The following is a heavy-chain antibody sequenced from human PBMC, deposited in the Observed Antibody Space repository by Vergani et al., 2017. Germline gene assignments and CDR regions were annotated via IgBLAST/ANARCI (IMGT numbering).Heavy chain of an antibody. CDR2: IKQDGSEK. J-gene: IGHJ6*03. D-gene: IGHD2-15*01. CDR1: GFTFSSYW. V-gene: IGHV3-7*04. CDR3: ARAPRVVTREKYYYYYYMDV. Sequence: EVQLVESGGGLVQPGGSLRLSCAASGFTFSSYWMSWVRQAPGKGLEWVANIKQDGSEKYYVDSVKGRFTISRDNAKNSLYLRMNSLRAEDTAVYYCARAPRVVTREKYYYYYYMDVWGKGTTVTVSS.